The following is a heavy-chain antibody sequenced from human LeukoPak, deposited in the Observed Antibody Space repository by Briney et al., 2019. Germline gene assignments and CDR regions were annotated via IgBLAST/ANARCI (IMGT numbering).Heavy chain of an antibody. CDR3: AREALGLDS. CDR2: ISGSGVDT. Sequence: PGGSLRLSCAASGFSFSSYAMSWVRQAPGKGLEWVSGISGSGVDTYYADSVKGRFAISRDNANNSLFLHMNSLRAEDTAVYYCAREALGLDSWGQGTLVTVSS. V-gene: IGHV3-23*01. CDR1: GFSFSSYA. J-gene: IGHJ4*02. D-gene: IGHD1-26*01.